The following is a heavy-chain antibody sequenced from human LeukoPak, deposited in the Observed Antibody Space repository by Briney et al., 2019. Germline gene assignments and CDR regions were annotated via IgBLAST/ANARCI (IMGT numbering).Heavy chain of an antibody. V-gene: IGHV3-23*01. CDR1: GFTFSNFA. CDR2: IGSGGEST. CDR3: AKGSQGWPYFFDY. D-gene: IGHD6-19*01. J-gene: IGHJ4*02. Sequence: PGGSLRLSCSASGFTFSNFAMSWVRQAPGKGLEWVSAIGSGGESTYYADPVKGRFTISRDNSKNTLSLQVNGLRAEDSAVYYCAKGSQGWPYFFDYWGQGTLVTVSS.